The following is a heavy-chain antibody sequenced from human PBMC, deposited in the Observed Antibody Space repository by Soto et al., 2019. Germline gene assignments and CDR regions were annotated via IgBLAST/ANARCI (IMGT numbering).Heavy chain of an antibody. D-gene: IGHD5-18*01. J-gene: IGHJ4*02. V-gene: IGHV1-69*01. CDR1: GGIFRSNA. CDR3: ARDAADTPMVY. CDR2: IIPQFPTP. Sequence: QVQLVQSGAEVRKPRSSVSVSCKSSGGIFRSNAISWVRQAPGQGLEWMGAIIPQFPTPYYAQKFQGRVTITADESSSTAYMALNSLSSDDTAVYFCARDAADTPMVYWGQGTLRTVSS.